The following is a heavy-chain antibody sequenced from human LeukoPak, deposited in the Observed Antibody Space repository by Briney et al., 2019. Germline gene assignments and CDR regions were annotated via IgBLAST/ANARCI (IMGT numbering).Heavy chain of an antibody. CDR3: ARAAAAAGGQYFDN. J-gene: IGHJ4*02. V-gene: IGHV4-38-2*01. CDR1: GYSISSGYY. Sequence: SETLSLTCAVSGYSISSGYYWGWIRQPPGKGLECIGTIYRSGSTNYNPSLRSRVTMSVDTSKNQFSLKLNSVTAADTAVYYCARAAAAAGGQYFDNWGQGTLVAVSS. D-gene: IGHD6-13*01. CDR2: IYRSGST.